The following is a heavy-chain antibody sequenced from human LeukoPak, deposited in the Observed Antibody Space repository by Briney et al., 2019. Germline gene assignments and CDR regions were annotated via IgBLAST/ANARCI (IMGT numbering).Heavy chain of an antibody. CDR3: ASPPGLVGLDY. CDR2: ISYDGSNK. Sequence: SGGSLRLSCAASGFTFSSYAMHWVRQAPGKGLEWVAVISYDGSNKYYADSVKGRFTISRDNSKNTLYLQMNSLRAEDTAVYYCASPPGLVGLDYWGQGTLVTVSS. CDR1: GFTFSSYA. V-gene: IGHV3-30-3*01. D-gene: IGHD1-26*01. J-gene: IGHJ4*02.